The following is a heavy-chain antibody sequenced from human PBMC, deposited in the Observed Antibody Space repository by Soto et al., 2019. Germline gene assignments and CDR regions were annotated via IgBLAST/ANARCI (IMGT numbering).Heavy chain of an antibody. J-gene: IGHJ5*02. CDR3: ARLSVYYDRSGYYSTHPMGNWFDP. Sequence: SETLSLTCTVSGGSISSYYWSWIRQPPGKGLEWIGYIYYSGSTNYNPSLKSRVTISVDTSKNQFSLKLSSVTAADTAVYYCARLSVYYDRSGYYSTHPMGNWFDPWGQGTLVTVSS. V-gene: IGHV4-59*01. CDR1: GGSISSYY. D-gene: IGHD3-22*01. CDR2: IYYSGST.